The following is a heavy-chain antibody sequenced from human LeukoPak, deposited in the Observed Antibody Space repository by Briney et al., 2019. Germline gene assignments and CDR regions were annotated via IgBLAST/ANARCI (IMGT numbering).Heavy chain of an antibody. CDR3: AKRGVVIRVILVGFHREAYYFDS. D-gene: IGHD2-21*01. CDR1: GITLSNYG. J-gene: IGHJ4*02. Sequence: GGSLRLSCAVSGITLSNYGMSWVRQAPGKGLEWVAGISDSGGRTNYADSVKGRFTISRDNPKNTLHLQMNSLRAEDTAVYFCAKRGVVIRVILVGFHREAYYFDSWGQGALVTVSS. V-gene: IGHV3-23*01. CDR2: ISDSGGRT.